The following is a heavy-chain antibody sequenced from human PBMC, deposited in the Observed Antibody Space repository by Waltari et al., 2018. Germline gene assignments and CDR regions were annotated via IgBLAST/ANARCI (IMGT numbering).Heavy chain of an antibody. D-gene: IGHD3-22*01. CDR2: IIPIFGTA. J-gene: IGHJ4*02. V-gene: IGHV1-69*13. Sequence: QVQLVQSGAEVKKPGSSVKVSCKASGGTFSSYAISWVRQAPGQGLEWMGGIIPIFGTANDAQKFQGRVTITADESTSTAYMELSSLRSEDTAVYYCARHLRARYYDSSGYFDYWGQGTLVTVSS. CDR3: ARHLRARYYDSSGYFDY. CDR1: GGTFSSYA.